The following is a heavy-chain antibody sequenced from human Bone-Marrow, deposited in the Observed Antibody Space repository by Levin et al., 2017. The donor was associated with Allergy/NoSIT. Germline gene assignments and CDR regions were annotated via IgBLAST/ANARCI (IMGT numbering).Heavy chain of an antibody. Sequence: GGSLRLSCAASGFTFSSYSMNWVRQAPGKGLEWVSSISSSSSYIYYADSVKGRFTISRDNAKNSLYLQMNSLRAEDTAVYYCARDESGSYAVYYYYYGMDVWGQGTTVTVSS. V-gene: IGHV3-21*01. CDR1: GFTFSSYS. CDR2: ISSSSSYI. D-gene: IGHD1-26*01. J-gene: IGHJ6*02. CDR3: ARDESGSYAVYYYYYGMDV.